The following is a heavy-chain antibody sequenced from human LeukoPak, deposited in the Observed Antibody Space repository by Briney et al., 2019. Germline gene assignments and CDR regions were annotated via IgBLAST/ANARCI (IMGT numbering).Heavy chain of an antibody. CDR2: IYSGGST. CDR1: GFTVSSNY. D-gene: IGHD3-10*01. Sequence: GGTLRLSCAASGFTVSSNYMSWVRQAPGQGLEWGSVIYSGGSTYYADSVKGRFTISRDNSKNTLYLQMNNLRAETTAVYYCASGSGSYRTPYYYMDVWGKGTTGTVSS. CDR3: ASGSGSYRTPYYYMDV. V-gene: IGHV3-53*01. J-gene: IGHJ6*03.